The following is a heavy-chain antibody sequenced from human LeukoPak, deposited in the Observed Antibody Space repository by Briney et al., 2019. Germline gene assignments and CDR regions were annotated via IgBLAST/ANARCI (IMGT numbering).Heavy chain of an antibody. D-gene: IGHD6-6*01. CDR3: ARDSYSSSYNWAFDI. Sequence: SETLSLTCTVSGGSISSSFYYWGWIRQPPGKGLEWIGSIYYSGSTNYNPSLKSRVTISVDTSKNQFSLKLSSVTAADTAVYYCARDSYSSSYNWAFDIWGQGTMVTVSS. CDR1: GGSISSSFYY. CDR2: IYYSGST. J-gene: IGHJ3*02. V-gene: IGHV4-39*07.